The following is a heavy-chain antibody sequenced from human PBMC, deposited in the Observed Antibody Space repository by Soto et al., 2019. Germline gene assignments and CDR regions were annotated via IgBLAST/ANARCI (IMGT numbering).Heavy chain of an antibody. CDR1: GGSISSYY. CDR3: ARKAGSGWYNVLDY. D-gene: IGHD6-19*01. J-gene: IGHJ4*02. Sequence: QVQLQESAPGLVKPSETLSLTCTVSGGSISSYYWSWIRQPPGKGLEWIGYIYYSGSTNYNPSLKSRVTISVDTSKNQFSLKLSCVTAADTAVYYCARKAGSGWYNVLDYWGLGTLVTVSS. CDR2: IYYSGST. V-gene: IGHV4-59*01.